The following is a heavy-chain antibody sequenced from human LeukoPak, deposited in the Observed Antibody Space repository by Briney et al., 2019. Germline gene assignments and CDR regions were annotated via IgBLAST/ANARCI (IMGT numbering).Heavy chain of an antibody. Sequence: SVKVSCKASGYTFTGYYMHWVRQAPGQGLEWMGGIIPICGTANYAQKFQGRVTITADEATSTAYMELSSLRAVDTAVYYCAREGRLPSPFDYWGQGTLVTVSS. D-gene: IGHD6-25*01. V-gene: IGHV1-69*13. CDR2: IIPICGTA. CDR3: AREGRLPSPFDY. J-gene: IGHJ4*02. CDR1: GYTFTGYY.